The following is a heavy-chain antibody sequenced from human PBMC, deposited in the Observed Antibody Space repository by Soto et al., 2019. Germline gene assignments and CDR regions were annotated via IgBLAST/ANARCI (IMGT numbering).Heavy chain of an antibody. J-gene: IGHJ4*02. Sequence: EVQLVESGGGSVKPGGSLRLSCAASGFTFSGYSMNWVRQAPGKGLEWVSSISSTGIYIYYADSMKGRFTISRDNAKNSLYLQMNSLRAEDTAVYFCARALLGSYCFDYWGQGTLVTVSS. D-gene: IGHD1-26*01. CDR3: ARALLGSYCFDY. V-gene: IGHV3-21*01. CDR2: ISSTGIYI. CDR1: GFTFSGYS.